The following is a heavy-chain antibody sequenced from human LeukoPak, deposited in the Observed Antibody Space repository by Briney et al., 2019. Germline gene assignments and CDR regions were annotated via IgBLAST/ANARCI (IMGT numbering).Heavy chain of an antibody. CDR2: IRRDGGEI. D-gene: IGHD1-1*01. J-gene: IGHJ4*02. V-gene: IGHV3-7*01. CDR1: GFSFSTSW. CDR3: VRDGDDWNDFDH. Sequence: PGGSLRLSCAASGFSFSTSWMTWVRQAPGKGLEWVANIRRDGGEIYYMDSVKGRFAISRDNAKNSLCLQMNSLRVEDTAVYYCVRDGDDWNDFDHWGQGTLVTVSS.